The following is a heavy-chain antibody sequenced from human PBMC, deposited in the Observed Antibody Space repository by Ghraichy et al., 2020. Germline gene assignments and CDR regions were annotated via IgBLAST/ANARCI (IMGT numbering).Heavy chain of an antibody. Sequence: ASVKVSCKASGYTFTGYYMHWVRQAPGQGLEWMGWINPNSGGTNYAQKFQGRVTMTRDTSISTAYMELSRLRSDDTAVYYCARRERRVVVAASRFDPWGQGTLVTVSS. CDR3: ARRERRVVVAASRFDP. CDR1: GYTFTGYY. CDR2: INPNSGGT. V-gene: IGHV1-2*02. J-gene: IGHJ5*02. D-gene: IGHD2-15*01.